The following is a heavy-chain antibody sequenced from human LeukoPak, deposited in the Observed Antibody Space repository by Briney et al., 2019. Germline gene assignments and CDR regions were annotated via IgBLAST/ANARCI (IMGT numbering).Heavy chain of an antibody. J-gene: IGHJ6*02. CDR1: GYTFTGYY. CDR3: AATISADTDYYGMDV. V-gene: IGHV1-2*02. CDR2: INPNSGGT. Sequence: ASVKVSCKASGYTFTGYYMHWVRQAPGQGLEWMGWINPNSGGTNYAQKLQERVTITRDMSTSTAYMELSSLRSEDTAVYYCAATISADTDYYGMDVWGQGTTVTVSS. D-gene: IGHD6-13*01.